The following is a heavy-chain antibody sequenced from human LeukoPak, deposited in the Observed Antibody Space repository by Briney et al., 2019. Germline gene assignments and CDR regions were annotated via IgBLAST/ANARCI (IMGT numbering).Heavy chain of an antibody. V-gene: IGHV3-23*01. CDR3: ATPATIVRVGRYYYDMDV. Sequence: GGSLRLSCAASGLTFSSYAMSCVRQAPGEGLEWVSAISGSGGSTYYADSVKGRFTISRDNPKTTLYLQMNNLRAVDTAVYYCATPATIVRVGRYYYDMDVWGQGTTVTVSS. D-gene: IGHD3-10*02. J-gene: IGHJ6*02. CDR1: GLTFSSYA. CDR2: ISGSGGST.